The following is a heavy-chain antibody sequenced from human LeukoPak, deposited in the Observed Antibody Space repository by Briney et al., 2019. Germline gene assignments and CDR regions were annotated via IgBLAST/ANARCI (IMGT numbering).Heavy chain of an antibody. CDR3: ARERDLGIAAAAY. J-gene: IGHJ4*02. Sequence: PGRSLRLSRAASGFTFSNYAMHWVRQAPGKGLEWVAVISYDGSNKYYADSVKGRFTISRDNSKNTLYLQMNSLRAEDTAVYSCARERDLGIAAAAYWGQGTLVTVSS. CDR1: GFTFSNYA. CDR2: ISYDGSNK. D-gene: IGHD6-13*01. V-gene: IGHV3-30*04.